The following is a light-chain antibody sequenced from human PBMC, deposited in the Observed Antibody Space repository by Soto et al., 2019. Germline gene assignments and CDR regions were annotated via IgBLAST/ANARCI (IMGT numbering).Light chain of an antibody. CDR1: QGIRND. V-gene: IGKV1-6*01. J-gene: IGKJ1*01. Sequence: ATQINQSPSSLSASVGDRVTITCRASQGIRNDLGWYQQKPGKAPKLLIYAASSLQSGVPSRFSGSGSGTDFTLTISSLQPEDFATYYCLQDYNYPWTFGQGTKVDIK. CDR2: AAS. CDR3: LQDYNYPWT.